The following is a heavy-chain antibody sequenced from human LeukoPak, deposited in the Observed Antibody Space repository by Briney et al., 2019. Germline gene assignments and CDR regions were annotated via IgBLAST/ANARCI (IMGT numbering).Heavy chain of an antibody. CDR2: INEDGSEE. CDR1: GFTFSNFW. J-gene: IGHJ6*03. V-gene: IGHV3-7*03. D-gene: IGHD3-10*01. Sequence: GGSLRLSCTASGFTFSNFWMTYVRRAPGKGLEWVANINEDGSEEHYLDSVKGRFTISRDNSKNTLYLQMNSLRAEDTAVYYCARDRSWFGELSYYYYMDVWGKGTTVTISS. CDR3: ARDRSWFGELSYYYYMDV.